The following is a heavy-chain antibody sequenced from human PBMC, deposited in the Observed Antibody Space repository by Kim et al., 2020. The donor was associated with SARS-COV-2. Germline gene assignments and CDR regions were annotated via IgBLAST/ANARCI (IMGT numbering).Heavy chain of an antibody. Sequence: AQGFTGRFVFSLDTSVSTAYLQINTLKAEDTAVYYCARGSSWYTGGHFDYWGQGTLVTVSS. D-gene: IGHD6-13*01. J-gene: IGHJ4*02. V-gene: IGHV7-4-1*02. CDR3: ARGSSWYTGGHFDY.